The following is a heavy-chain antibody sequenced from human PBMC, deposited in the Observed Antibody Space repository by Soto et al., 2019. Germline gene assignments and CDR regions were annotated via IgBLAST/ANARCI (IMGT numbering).Heavy chain of an antibody. CDR2: IYYSGST. CDR3: ARRVDYVWGSYRYSPYFDY. CDR1: CGSISSYY. Sequence: SETLSLTCTVSCGSISSYYWSWIRQPPGKGLEWIGYIYYSGSTNYNPSLKSRVTISVDTSKNQFSLKLSSVTAADTAVYYCARRVDYVWGSYRYSPYFDYWGQGTLVTVSS. D-gene: IGHD3-16*02. V-gene: IGHV4-59*08. J-gene: IGHJ4*02.